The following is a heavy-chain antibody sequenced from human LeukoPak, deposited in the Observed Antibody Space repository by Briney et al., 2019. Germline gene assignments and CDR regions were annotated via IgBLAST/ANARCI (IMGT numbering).Heavy chain of an antibody. V-gene: IGHV1-18*01. CDR2: ISAYNGNT. CDR3: ARDKAIVVVPAAIGTYFDY. Sequence: ASVKVSCKASGYTFTSYGISWVRQAPGQGLEWMGWISAYNGNTNYAQKLQGRVTMTTDTSTSTAYMELRSLRSDDTAVYYCARDKAIVVVPAAIGTYFDYWGQGTLVTVSS. D-gene: IGHD2-2*02. CDR1: GYTFTSYG. J-gene: IGHJ4*02.